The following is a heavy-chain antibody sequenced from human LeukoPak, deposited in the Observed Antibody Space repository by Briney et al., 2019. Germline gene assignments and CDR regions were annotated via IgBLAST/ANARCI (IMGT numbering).Heavy chain of an antibody. V-gene: IGHV1-69*08. CDR2: IIPILGTA. D-gene: IGHD3-22*01. CDR1: GGTFSSYT. Sequence: SVKVSCKASGGTFSSYTISWVRQAPGQGLEWMGRIIPILGTANYAQKFQGRVTITADKSTSTAYMELSSLRSEDTAVYYCARDHPYYYDSSGYYANWFDPWGQGTLVTVSS. J-gene: IGHJ5*02. CDR3: ARDHPYYYDSSGYYANWFDP.